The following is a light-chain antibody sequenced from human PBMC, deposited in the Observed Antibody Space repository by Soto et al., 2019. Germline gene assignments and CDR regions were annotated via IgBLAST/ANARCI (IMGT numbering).Light chain of an antibody. CDR3: QQYGSSPLT. CDR2: GVS. V-gene: IGKV3-20*01. CDR1: QSISSTY. Sequence: ELVLTQSPGTLSMSPGERASLSCRASQSISSTYLAWYQHRPGQPPRLLIYGVSARATGIPDRFSGSGSGTDFTLTISRLEPEDFAVYYCQQYGSSPLTFGGGTKVDIK. J-gene: IGKJ4*01.